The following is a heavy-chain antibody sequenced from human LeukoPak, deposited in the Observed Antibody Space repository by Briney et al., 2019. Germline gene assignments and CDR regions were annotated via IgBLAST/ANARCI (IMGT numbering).Heavy chain of an antibody. D-gene: IGHD2-21*02. CDR1: GYTFTGYY. V-gene: IGHV1-2*02. Sequence: ASVKVSCKASGYTFTGYYMHWVRQAPGQGLEWMGWINPNNCGTNYAQKFQGRVTMTRDTSISTTYMELSRLRSDDTAVYYCARDSIYCGGDCYSEFVDYWGQGTLVTVSS. J-gene: IGHJ4*02. CDR3: ARDSIYCGGDCYSEFVDY. CDR2: INPNNCGT.